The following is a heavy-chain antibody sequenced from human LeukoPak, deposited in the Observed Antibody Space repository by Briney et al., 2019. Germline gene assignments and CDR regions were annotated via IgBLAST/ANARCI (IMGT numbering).Heavy chain of an antibody. CDR2: ISYSGRT. V-gene: IGHV4-59*01. CDR1: GGSISSYY. J-gene: IGHJ4*02. D-gene: IGHD7-27*01. Sequence: SETLSLTCTVSGGSISSYYWSWIRQPPGKGLEWIGYISYSGRTSYNPSLKSRVTISVDTSKNQFSLRLSSVTAADTAVYYCARKTGDLYYFDYWGQGTLVTVSS. CDR3: ARKTGDLYYFDY.